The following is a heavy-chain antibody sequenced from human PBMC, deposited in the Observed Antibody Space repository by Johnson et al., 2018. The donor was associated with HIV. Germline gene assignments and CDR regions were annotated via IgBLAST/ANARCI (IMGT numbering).Heavy chain of an antibody. CDR2: INWNGDSA. V-gene: IGHV3-20*04. D-gene: IGHD3-10*01. J-gene: IGHJ3*02. CDR1: GFNFDDHS. Sequence: VQLVESGGGVVRPGGSLRLSCADSGFNFDDHSMSWVRQAPGKGLEWVTVINWNGDSAGYADSVQGRFTISRDNAKNSLYLQMNSLRAEGTAVYYCAGVTITMVRGVVDAFDILGQGTMVTVSS. CDR3: AGVTITMVRGVVDAFDI.